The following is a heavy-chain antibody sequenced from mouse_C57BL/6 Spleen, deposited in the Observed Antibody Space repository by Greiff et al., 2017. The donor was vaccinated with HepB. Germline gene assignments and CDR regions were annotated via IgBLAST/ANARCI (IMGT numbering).Heavy chain of an antibody. CDR2: INPSTGGT. Sequence: EVQLQQSGPELVKPGASVKISCTASGYSFTGYYMNWVKQSPEKSLEWIGEINPSTGGTTYNQKFKAKATLTVDKSSSTAYMQLKSLTSEDSAVYYCARDGSSYGDYFDYWGQGTTLTVSS. CDR3: ARDGSSYGDYFDY. CDR1: GYSFTGYY. D-gene: IGHD1-1*01. V-gene: IGHV1-42*01. J-gene: IGHJ2*01.